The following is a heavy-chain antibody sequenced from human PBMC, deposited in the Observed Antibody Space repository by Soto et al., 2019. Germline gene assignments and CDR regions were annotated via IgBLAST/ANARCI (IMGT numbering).Heavy chain of an antibody. CDR2: SIPLFGIT. CDR3: ASERGYGIVN. V-gene: IGHV1-69*12. CDR1: GGTFSSHG. Sequence: QVQLVQSGAEVQKPGSSVKVSCKASGGTFSSHGFTWVRQAPGQGLEWIGGSIPLFGITNHTQKFQDRITITAAASTTSAYLELRGLRSDDTAVYDCASERGYGIVNCGHGTLLTVSS. J-gene: IGHJ4*01. D-gene: IGHD2-15*01.